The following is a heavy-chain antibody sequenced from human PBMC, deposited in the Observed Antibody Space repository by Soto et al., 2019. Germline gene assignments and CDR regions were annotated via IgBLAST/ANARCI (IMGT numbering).Heavy chain of an antibody. J-gene: IGHJ6*02. Sequence: GGSLRLSCAASGFTFSSYAMSWVRQAPGKXLEWVSAISGSGGSTYYADSVKGRFTISRDNSKNTLYLQMNSLRAEDTAVYYCAKQGDSSSWQFYYYGMDVWGQGTTVTVSS. V-gene: IGHV3-23*01. CDR1: GFTFSSYA. CDR2: ISGSGGST. CDR3: AKQGDSSSWQFYYYGMDV. D-gene: IGHD6-13*01.